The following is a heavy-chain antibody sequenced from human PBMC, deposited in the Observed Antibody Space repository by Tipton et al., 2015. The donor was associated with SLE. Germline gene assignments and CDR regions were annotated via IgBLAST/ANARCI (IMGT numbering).Heavy chain of an antibody. Sequence: TLSLTCTVSGGSISSYYWSWIRQPPGKGLEWIGYIYYSGSTNYNPSLKSRVTISVDTSKNQFSLKLSSVTAADTAVYYCARDTPYYDILTGYSYWFDPWGQGTLVTVSS. CDR2: IYYSGST. V-gene: IGHV4-59*01. CDR3: ARDTPYYDILTGYSYWFDP. J-gene: IGHJ5*02. D-gene: IGHD3-9*01. CDR1: GGSISSYY.